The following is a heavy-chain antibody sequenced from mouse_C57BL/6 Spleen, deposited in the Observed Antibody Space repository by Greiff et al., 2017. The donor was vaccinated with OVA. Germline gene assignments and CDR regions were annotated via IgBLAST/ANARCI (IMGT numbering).Heavy chain of an antibody. V-gene: IGHV5-4*03. D-gene: IGHD6-1*01. Sequence: EVKLVESGGGLVKPGGSLKLSCAASGFTFSSYAMSWVRQTPEKRLEWVATISDGGSYTYYPDNVKGRFTISRDNAKNNLYLQMSHLKSEDTAMYYCARASPGYYYAMDYWGQGTSATVSS. CDR2: ISDGGSYT. CDR3: ARASPGYYYAMDY. J-gene: IGHJ4*01. CDR1: GFTFSSYA.